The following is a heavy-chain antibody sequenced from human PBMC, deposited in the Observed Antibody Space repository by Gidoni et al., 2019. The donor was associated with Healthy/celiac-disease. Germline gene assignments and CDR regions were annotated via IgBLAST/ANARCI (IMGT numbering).Heavy chain of an antibody. CDR3: AKPLNYYGSGSYYGAFDY. CDR2: ISGSGGST. J-gene: IGHJ4*02. CDR1: GFNFSSYA. D-gene: IGHD3-10*01. V-gene: IGHV3-23*01. Sequence: EVQLLESGGGLVQPGGSLRLSCAAAGFNFSSYAMSWVRQAPGKGLEWVSAISGSGGSTYYADSVKGRFTISRDNSKNTLYLQMNSLRAEDTAVYYCAKPLNYYGSGSYYGAFDYWGQGTLVTVSS.